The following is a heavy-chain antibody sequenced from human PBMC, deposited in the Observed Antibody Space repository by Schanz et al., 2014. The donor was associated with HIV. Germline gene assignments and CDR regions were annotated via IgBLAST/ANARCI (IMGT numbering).Heavy chain of an antibody. J-gene: IGHJ4*02. CDR2: ISYDGSNK. D-gene: IGHD6-19*01. V-gene: IGHV3-30*18. Sequence: QVQLVESGGGVVQPGRSLRLSCAVSGFIFSNYGMHWVRQAPGKGLEGVAVISYDGSNKYYADSVKGRFTIARDNSKNTLYLQMNSLRAEDTAVYYCAKGLRQWLVLGVSDYWGQGTLVTVSS. CDR1: GFIFSNYG. CDR3: AKGLRQWLVLGVSDY.